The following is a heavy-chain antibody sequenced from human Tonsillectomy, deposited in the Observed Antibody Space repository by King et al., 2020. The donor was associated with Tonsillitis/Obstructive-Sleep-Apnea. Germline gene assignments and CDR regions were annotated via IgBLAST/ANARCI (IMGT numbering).Heavy chain of an antibody. D-gene: IGHD3-10*01. CDR3: ARGSGSDYYYYMDV. Sequence: VQLVESGGGVVQPGRSLRLSCAASGFTFSSYAIDWVRQAPGKGLEWVAVISYDGSNKYHADSLKGRFTISRDNSKNTLYLQMNSLRAEDTAVYYCARGSGSDYYYYMDVWGKGTTVTVSS. V-gene: IGHV3-30*01. J-gene: IGHJ6*03. CDR2: ISYDGSNK. CDR1: GFTFSSYA.